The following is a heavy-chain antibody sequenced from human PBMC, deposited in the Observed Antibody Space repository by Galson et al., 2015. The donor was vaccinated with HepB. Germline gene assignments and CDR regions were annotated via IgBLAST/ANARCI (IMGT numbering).Heavy chain of an antibody. J-gene: IGHJ5*02. CDR2: INPSSGNT. CDR3: ARQTGGLEWLLWFDP. Sequence: SVKVSCKASGYTFTSYFFHWVRQAPGQGLEWMGIINPSSGNTNYTQKFQGRVTMTRDTSTSTVYMELSSLRSEDTAVYYCARQTGGLEWLLWFDPWGQGTLVTVSS. CDR1: GYTFTSYF. V-gene: IGHV1-46*01. D-gene: IGHD3-3*01.